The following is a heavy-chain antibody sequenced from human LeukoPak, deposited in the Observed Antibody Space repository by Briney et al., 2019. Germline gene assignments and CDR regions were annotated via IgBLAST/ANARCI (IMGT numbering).Heavy chain of an antibody. CDR3: AKDEYGYSGYEGAFDI. Sequence: GGSLRLSCAASGFTFSNHGMHWVRQAPGKGLEWVAVIWYGGSNKYYADSVKGRFTISRDNSKNTLYLQMNSLRAEDTAVYYCAKDEYGYSGYEGAFDIWGQGTMVTVSS. CDR2: IWYGGSNK. J-gene: IGHJ3*02. D-gene: IGHD5-12*01. CDR1: GFTFSNHG. V-gene: IGHV3-30*02.